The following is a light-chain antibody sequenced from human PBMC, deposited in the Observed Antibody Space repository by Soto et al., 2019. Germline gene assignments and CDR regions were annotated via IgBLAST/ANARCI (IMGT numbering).Light chain of an antibody. J-gene: IGLJ1*01. CDR2: SNN. CDR1: SSDVGGYKS. V-gene: IGLV2-11*01. Sequence: QSVLTQPRSVSGSPGQSVTVSCIGTSSDVGGYKSVSWYQQYPGKAPKLLIYSNNQRPSGVPDRFSGSKSGTSASLAISGLQSEDEADYYCAAWDDSLNGYVFGTGTKVTVL. CDR3: AAWDDSLNGYV.